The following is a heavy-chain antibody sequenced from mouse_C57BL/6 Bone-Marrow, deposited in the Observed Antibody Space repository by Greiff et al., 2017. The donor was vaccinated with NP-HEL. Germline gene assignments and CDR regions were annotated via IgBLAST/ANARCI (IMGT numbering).Heavy chain of an antibody. J-gene: IGHJ1*03. CDR2: IRNKANGYTT. Sequence: DVMLVESGGGLVQPGGSLSLSCAASGFTFTDYYMSWVRQPPGKALEWLGFIRNKANGYTTEYSASVKGRFTISRDNSQSILYLQMNALRAEDSATYYCARYDYGSSYVPYWYFDVWGTGTTVTVSS. CDR3: ARYDYGSSYVPYWYFDV. D-gene: IGHD1-1*01. CDR1: GFTFTDYY. V-gene: IGHV7-3*01.